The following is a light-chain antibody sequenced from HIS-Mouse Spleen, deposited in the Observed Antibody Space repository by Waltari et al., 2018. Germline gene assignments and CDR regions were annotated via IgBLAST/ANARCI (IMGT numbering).Light chain of an antibody. CDR1: SSDVGSYHL. V-gene: IGLV2-23*01. CDR2: EGS. J-gene: IGLJ3*02. CDR3: CSYAGSSTWV. Sequence: QSALTPPASVSGSPGQSITISCTGTSSDVGSYHLVSWYQQHPGKAPKLRIYEGSKRPSGVSNRFSGSKSGNTASLTISGLQAEDEADYYCCSYAGSSTWVFGGGTKLTVL.